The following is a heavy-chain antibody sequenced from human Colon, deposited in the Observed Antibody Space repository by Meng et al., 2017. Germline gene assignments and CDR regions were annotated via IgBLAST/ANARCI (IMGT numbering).Heavy chain of an antibody. CDR3: SLFPSTPDWFDP. D-gene: IGHD1-1*01. V-gene: IGHV1-2*06. CDR1: GYTFTGYF. Sequence: QVLVLQWGAQVKQPGASVEVSCKTSGYTFTGYFIHWVRQAPGQGLEWMGRINPNSGDTKYAQKFQGRLSMTRDTSINTAYMELSRLRSDDTAVYHCSLFPSTPDWFDPWGQGTLVTVSS. J-gene: IGHJ5*02. CDR2: INPNSGDT.